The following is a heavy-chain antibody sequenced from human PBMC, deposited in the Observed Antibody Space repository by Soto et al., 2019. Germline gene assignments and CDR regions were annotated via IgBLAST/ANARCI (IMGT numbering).Heavy chain of an antibody. D-gene: IGHD2-2*01. CDR1: GGTFSSYT. J-gene: IGHJ4*02. CDR2: IIPILGIA. V-gene: IGHV1-69*04. CDR3: ARDHDGLSSTSCYHY. Sequence: SLKVSCKASGGTFSSYTISWVRQAPGQGLEWMGRIIPILGIANYAQKFQGRVTITADKSTSTAYMELSSLRSEDTAVYYCARDHDGLSSTSCYHYWGQGTLVTVSS.